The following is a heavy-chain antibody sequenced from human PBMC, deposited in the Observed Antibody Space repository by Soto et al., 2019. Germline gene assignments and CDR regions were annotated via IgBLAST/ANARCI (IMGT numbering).Heavy chain of an antibody. CDR3: AVGDAELNSPYGMDV. CDR1: GFTFSDYT. J-gene: IGHJ6*02. V-gene: IGHV3-21*01. Sequence: GWSLRLSCAASGFTFSDYTMKWVRQAPGKGLEWVSSISRESSYIHYIDSVKGRFTISRDNAKNSVILEMAGLRVDDTGVYFCAVGDAELNSPYGMDVWGRGTTVTVSS. D-gene: IGHD1-26*01. CDR2: ISRESSYI.